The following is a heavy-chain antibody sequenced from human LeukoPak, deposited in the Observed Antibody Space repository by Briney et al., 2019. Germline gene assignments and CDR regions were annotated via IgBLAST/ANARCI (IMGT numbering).Heavy chain of an antibody. Sequence: SETLSLTCTVSGGSVSSGTYYWSWIRQPPGEGLEWIGYIYYSGSTNYNPSLKSRVTISVDTSKNQFSLKLNSVTAADTAVYYCARVASSSWSSFDYWGQGILVTVSS. J-gene: IGHJ4*02. CDR2: IYYSGST. CDR3: ARVASSSWSSFDY. D-gene: IGHD6-13*01. CDR1: GGSVSSGTYY. V-gene: IGHV4-61*01.